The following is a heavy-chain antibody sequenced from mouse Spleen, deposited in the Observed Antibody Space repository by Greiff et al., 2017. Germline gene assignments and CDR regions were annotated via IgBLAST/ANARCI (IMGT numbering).Heavy chain of an antibody. CDR1: GFTFSSFG. Sequence: DVKLVESGGGLVQPGGSRKLSCAASGFTFSSFGMHWVRQAPEKGLEWVVYISSGSSTIYYADTVKGRFTISRDNPKNTLFLQMTSLRSEDTAMYYCARLWDFDYWGQGTTLTVSS. CDR2: ISSGSSTI. J-gene: IGHJ2*01. CDR3: ARLWDFDY. V-gene: IGHV5-17*02. D-gene: IGHD1-1*02.